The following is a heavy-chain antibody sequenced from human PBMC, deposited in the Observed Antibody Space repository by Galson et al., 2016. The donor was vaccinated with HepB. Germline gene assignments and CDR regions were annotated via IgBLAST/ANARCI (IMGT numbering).Heavy chain of an antibody. D-gene: IGHD6-13*01. J-gene: IGHJ4*02. Sequence: SLRLSCAASGFTFTSYAMSWVRQAPGKGLEWVSSISGSGGSTYYADSVKGRFTISRDNSKNTLFLQMNSLRAEDTAIYYCAKPRSSGWYEFDYWGQGTLVTGSS. CDR1: GFTFTSYA. CDR2: ISGSGGST. V-gene: IGHV3-23*01. CDR3: AKPRSSGWYEFDY.